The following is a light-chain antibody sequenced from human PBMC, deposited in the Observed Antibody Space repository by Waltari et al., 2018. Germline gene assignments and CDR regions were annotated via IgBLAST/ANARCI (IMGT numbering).Light chain of an antibody. V-gene: IGLV2-14*01. CDR1: SRDAGGYYY. J-gene: IGLJ3*02. CDR2: EFS. CDR3: SSYTSSSTRV. Sequence: QSALTQPASVSGSPGQSITISCTGTSRDAGGYYYVTCYPQHPGKAPNLMFYEFSNRPSRVSNRFSASKSSNTASLTSSGLQAEDEADYYCSSYTSSSTRVFGGGTKLTVL.